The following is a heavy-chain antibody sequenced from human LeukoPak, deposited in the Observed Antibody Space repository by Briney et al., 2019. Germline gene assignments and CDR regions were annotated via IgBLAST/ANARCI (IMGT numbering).Heavy chain of an antibody. D-gene: IGHD6-19*01. V-gene: IGHV4-59*01. CDR2: ISYSGST. CDR1: GGSISSYY. Sequence: SETLSLTCTVSGGSISSYYWSWIRQPPGKGLEWIGNISYSGSTNYNPSLKSRVTISVDTSKNQFSLKLSSVTAADTAVYYYASSTKQWLVYFDYWGQGTLVTVSS. J-gene: IGHJ4*02. CDR3: ASSTKQWLVYFDY.